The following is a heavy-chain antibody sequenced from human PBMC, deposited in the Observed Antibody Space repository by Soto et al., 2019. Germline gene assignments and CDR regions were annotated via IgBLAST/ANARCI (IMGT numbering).Heavy chain of an antibody. CDR2: ISGSGGST. Sequence: EVQLLESGGGLVQPGGSLRLSCAASGFTFSSYAMSWVRQAPGKGLEWVSAISGSGGSTYYADSVKGRFTISRDNSKNTLYLQMNSLRAEDTAVYYCAKDHMITFGGVIVTQYDYWGQGTLVTVSS. CDR3: AKDHMITFGGVIVTQYDY. V-gene: IGHV3-23*01. D-gene: IGHD3-16*02. CDR1: GFTFSSYA. J-gene: IGHJ4*02.